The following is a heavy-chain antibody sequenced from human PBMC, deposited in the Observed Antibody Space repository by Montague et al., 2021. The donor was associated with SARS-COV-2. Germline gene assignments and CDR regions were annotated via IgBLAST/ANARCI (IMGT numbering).Heavy chain of an antibody. V-gene: IGHV4-34*01. CDR1: GGSFRGHY. CDR2: INHSGST. D-gene: IGHD3-10*01. CDR3: ARDSTIRFGELFGPYYYYYGMDV. Sequence: SETLSLTCAVYGGSFRGHYWSWIRQPPGKGLEWIGEINHSGSTNYNPSLKSRVTISVDTSKNQFSLKLSSVTAADTAVYYCARDSTIRFGELFGPYYYYYGMDVWGRGTTVTVSS. J-gene: IGHJ6*02.